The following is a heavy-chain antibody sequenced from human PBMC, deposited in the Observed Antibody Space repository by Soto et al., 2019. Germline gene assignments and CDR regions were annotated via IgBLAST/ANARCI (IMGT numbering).Heavy chain of an antibody. D-gene: IGHD3-10*01. J-gene: IGHJ4*02. CDR2: INPILSMS. CDR1: GDTFSFYS. CDR3: ASSYGSGYRAFDY. V-gene: IGHV1-69*02. Sequence: QVQLVQSGAEVKKPGSSVRVSCKASGDTFSFYSINWVRQAPGLGLEWMGRINPILSMSNYAQRFQGRVTVPADKSRRPAYMELSSLRSEDTAMYYCASSYGSGYRAFDYWGQGALVTVSS.